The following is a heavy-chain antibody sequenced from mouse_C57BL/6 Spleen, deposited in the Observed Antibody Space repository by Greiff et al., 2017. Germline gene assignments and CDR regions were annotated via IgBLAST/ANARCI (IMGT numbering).Heavy chain of an antibody. CDR3: ARRVDY. J-gene: IGHJ2*01. Sequence: EVKLMESGPGLVKPSQSLSLTCSVTGYSITSGYYWNWIRQFPGNKLEWMGYISYDGSNNYNPSLKNRISITRDTSKNQFFLKLNSVTTYDTATYYCARRVDYWGQGTTLTVSS. CDR1: GYSITSGYY. V-gene: IGHV3-6*01. CDR2: ISYDGSN.